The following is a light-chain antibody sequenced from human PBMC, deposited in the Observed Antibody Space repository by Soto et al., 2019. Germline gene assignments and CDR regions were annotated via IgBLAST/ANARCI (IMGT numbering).Light chain of an antibody. CDR1: QSVFNSSNDKNY. CDR3: QQNYTTPWT. CDR2: WAS. Sequence: DVVMTQSPDSLSVSLGERATINCKSSQSVFNSSNDKNYLAWYKQRVGQPPKLLIYWASTRDAGVPDRFRGSGSGTDFTLTITNLQAEDVAVYYCQQNYTTPWTFGRGTKVEIK. V-gene: IGKV4-1*01. J-gene: IGKJ1*01.